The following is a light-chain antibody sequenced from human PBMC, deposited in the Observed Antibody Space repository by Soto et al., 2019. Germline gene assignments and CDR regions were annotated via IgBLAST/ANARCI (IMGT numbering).Light chain of an antibody. J-gene: IGKJ2*01. V-gene: IGKV1-39*01. CDR1: ENIRSY. CDR2: ATS. Sequence: DIQMTQSPSSLSVSVGDRVTITCRASENIRSYLNWYQQRPGRAPKLLIYATSNLQSGVSSRFSGSGSGTDFTLTISSLQLEDFATYVCRQNLRTSYTFGQGTKLEIK. CDR3: RQNLRTSYT.